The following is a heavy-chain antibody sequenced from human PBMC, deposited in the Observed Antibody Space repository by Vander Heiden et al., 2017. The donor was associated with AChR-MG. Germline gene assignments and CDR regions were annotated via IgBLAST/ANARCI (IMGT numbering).Heavy chain of an antibody. Sequence: EVQLVESGGGLVQSGRSLRLSCAASGCIFEDYAMHWVRQAPGKGLEWVSGINWNSGNRGYADSVKGRFTISRDNVKNSLYLQMNSLRPEDTALYYCARAADYYYDSRGQNNWFDPWGQGTLVTVSA. D-gene: IGHD3-22*01. J-gene: IGHJ5*02. V-gene: IGHV3-9*01. CDR1: GCIFEDYA. CDR3: ARAADYYYDSRGQNNWFDP. CDR2: INWNSGNR.